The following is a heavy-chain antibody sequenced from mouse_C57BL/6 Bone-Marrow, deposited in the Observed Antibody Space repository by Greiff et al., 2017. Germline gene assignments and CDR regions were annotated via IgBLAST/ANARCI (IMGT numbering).Heavy chain of an antibody. CDR1: GFTFSDFY. D-gene: IGHD1-1*01. V-gene: IGHV7-1*01. CDR2: SRNKANDYTT. CDR3: ARDDYYGSSPFAY. Sequence: EVHLVESGGGLVQSGRSLRLSCATSGFTFSDFYMEWVRQAPGKGLEWIAASRNKANDYTTEYSASVKGRFIVSRDTSQSILYLQMNALRAEDTASYYCARDDYYGSSPFAYWGQGTLVTVSA. J-gene: IGHJ3*01.